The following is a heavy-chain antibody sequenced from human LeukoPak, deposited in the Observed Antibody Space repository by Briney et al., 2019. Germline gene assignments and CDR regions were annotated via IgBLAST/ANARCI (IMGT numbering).Heavy chain of an antibody. V-gene: IGHV3-48*03. CDR2: ISNSGVSI. CDR1: GFTFSGYE. CDR3: ARDGVPGHTVFDY. D-gene: IGHD1-1*01. Sequence: GGSLRLSCAASGFTFSGYEMNWVRQAPGKGLEWVSHISNSGVSIHYSDSVKGRFTISRDNAKNSLYLQMNSLRVEDTAVYYCARDGVPGHTVFDYWGQGPLVTVSS. J-gene: IGHJ4*02.